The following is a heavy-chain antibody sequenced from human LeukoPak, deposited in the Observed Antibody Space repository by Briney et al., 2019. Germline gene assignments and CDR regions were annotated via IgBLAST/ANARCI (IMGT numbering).Heavy chain of an antibody. V-gene: IGHV3-23*01. Sequence: GGSLRLSCAASGFTFSSYDMSWVRQAPGKGLEWVSAISGSGGSTYYADSVKGRFTISRDNSKNTLYLQMNSLRAEDTAVYYCASSSSWYFNWFDPWGQGTLVTVSS. CDR3: ASSSSWYFNWFDP. CDR1: GFTFSSYD. D-gene: IGHD6-13*01. J-gene: IGHJ5*02. CDR2: ISGSGGST.